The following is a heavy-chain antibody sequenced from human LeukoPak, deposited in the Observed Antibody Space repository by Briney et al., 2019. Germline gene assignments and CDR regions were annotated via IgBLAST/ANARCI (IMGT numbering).Heavy chain of an antibody. V-gene: IGHV4-59*01. CDR3: ARGLYDYVWGSYLDY. CDR2: IYYSGST. Sequence: SETLSLTCTVSGGSISSYYWSWIRQPPGKGLEWIGYIYYSGSTNYNPSLKSRVTISVDTSKNQFSLKLSSVTAADTAVYYCARGLYDYVWGSYLDYWGQGTLVTVS. D-gene: IGHD3-16*02. CDR1: GGSISSYY. J-gene: IGHJ4*02.